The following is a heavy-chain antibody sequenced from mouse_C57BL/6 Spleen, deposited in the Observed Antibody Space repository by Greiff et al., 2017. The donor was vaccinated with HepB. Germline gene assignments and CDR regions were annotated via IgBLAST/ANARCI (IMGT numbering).Heavy chain of an antibody. J-gene: IGHJ2*01. Sequence: VKLQESGAELVKPGASVKMSCKASGYTFTTYPIEWMKQNHGKSLEWIGNFHPYNDDTKYNEKFKGKATLTVEKSSSTVYLELSRLTSDDSAVYYCARRGFDGSSYYFDYWGQGTTLTVSS. CDR1: GYTFTTYP. CDR3: ARRGFDGSSYYFDY. D-gene: IGHD1-1*01. CDR2: FHPYNDDT. V-gene: IGHV1-47*01.